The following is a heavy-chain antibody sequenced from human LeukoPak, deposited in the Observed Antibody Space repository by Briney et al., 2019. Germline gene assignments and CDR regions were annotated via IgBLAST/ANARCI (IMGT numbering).Heavy chain of an antibody. V-gene: IGHV1-2*02. J-gene: IGHJ6*03. CDR2: INPNSGGT. CDR1: GYTFTGYY. D-gene: IGHD3-10*01. CDR3: ARDGWFGELLGYMDV. Sequence: ASVKVSCKASGYTFTGYYMHWVRQAPGQGLEWMGWINPNSGGTNYAQKFQGRVTMTRDTSIGTAYMELSRLRSDDAAVYYCARDGWFGELLGYMDVWAKGPRSPSP.